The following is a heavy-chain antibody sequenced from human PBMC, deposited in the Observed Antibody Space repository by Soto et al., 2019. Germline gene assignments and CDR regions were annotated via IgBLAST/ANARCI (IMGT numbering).Heavy chain of an antibody. J-gene: IGHJ4*02. CDR2: INHSGST. CDR1: GGSFSDYY. V-gene: IGHV4-34*01. CDR3: ARGLRDSSGYYSFLIDY. Sequence: SETLSLTCAVYGGSFSDYYWSWIRQPPGKGLEWIGEINHSGSTNYNPSLKSRVTISVDTSKNQFSLKLSSVTAADTAVYYCARGLRDSSGYYSFLIDYWGQGTRVTVSS. D-gene: IGHD3-22*01.